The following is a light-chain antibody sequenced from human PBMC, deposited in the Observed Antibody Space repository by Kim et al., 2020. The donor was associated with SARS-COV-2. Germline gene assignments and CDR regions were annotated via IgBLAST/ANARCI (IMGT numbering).Light chain of an antibody. CDR2: GAS. Sequence: SSPRERAPLSCTASQSVSSSYLAWYQQKPSQAPRLLIYGASSRATCIPDRFSGSGSGADFTLTISRLEPEDVAVYYCQQYGRSPYSLGQGPKLEI. CDR3: QQYGRSPYS. CDR1: QSVSSSY. V-gene: IGKV3-20*01. J-gene: IGKJ2*03.